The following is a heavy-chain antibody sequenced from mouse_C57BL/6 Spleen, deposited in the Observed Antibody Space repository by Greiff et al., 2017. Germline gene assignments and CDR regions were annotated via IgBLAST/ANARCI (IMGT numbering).Heavy chain of an antibody. CDR2: IDPSDSYT. V-gene: IGHV1-69*01. CDR3: ARLDLTTVVATRAWFAY. J-gene: IGHJ3*01. D-gene: IGHD1-1*01. CDR1: GYTFTSYW. Sequence: VQLQQPGAELVMPGASVKLSCKASGYTFTSYWMHWVKQRPGQGLEWIGEIDPSDSYTNYNQKFKGKSTLTVDKSSSTAYMQLSSLTSEDSAVYYCARLDLTTVVATRAWFAYWGQGTLVTVSA.